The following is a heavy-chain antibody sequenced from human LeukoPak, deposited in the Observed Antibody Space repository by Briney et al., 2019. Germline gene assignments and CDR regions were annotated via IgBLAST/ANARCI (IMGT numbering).Heavy chain of an antibody. CDR2: IWYDGSDI. Sequence: PGGSLRLSCAASGFTFSSNAMSWVRQAPGKGLEWVALIWYDGSDIYYADSVKGRFIISRDNSKNTLYLQMNTLRAEDTAVYYCARGSAALYYLDFWGQGTLVTVSS. D-gene: IGHD2-2*01. J-gene: IGHJ4*02. CDR1: GFTFSSNA. CDR3: ARGSAALYYLDF. V-gene: IGHV3-33*08.